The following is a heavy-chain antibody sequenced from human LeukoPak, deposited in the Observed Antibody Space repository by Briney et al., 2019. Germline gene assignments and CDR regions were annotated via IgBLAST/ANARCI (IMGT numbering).Heavy chain of an antibody. J-gene: IGHJ4*02. V-gene: IGHV1-46*01. CDR1: GYTSTNYG. D-gene: IGHD6-19*01. Sequence: ASVKVSCKASGYTSTNYGISWVRQAPGQGLEWMGIINPSGGSTSYAQKFQGRVTMTRDTSTSTVYMELSSLRSEDTAVYYCARVRAVAGLPLDYWGQGTLVTVSS. CDR2: INPSGGST. CDR3: ARVRAVAGLPLDY.